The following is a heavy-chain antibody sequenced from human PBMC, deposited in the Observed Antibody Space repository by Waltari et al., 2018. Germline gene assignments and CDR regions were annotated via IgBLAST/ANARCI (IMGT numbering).Heavy chain of an antibody. Sequence: EVQLVESGGGLVQPGGSLRLSCAASGFTLSRYWMSWVRQAPGKGPEWVANIMREGSEEYYVDSVRGRFTTSRDTAKNSLYLQMSSLRPEDTAVYYCAREQWFAFDIWGHGTMVTVSS. V-gene: IGHV3-7*01. CDR3: AREQWFAFDI. CDR1: GFTLSRYW. D-gene: IGHD3-22*01. J-gene: IGHJ3*02. CDR2: IMREGSEE.